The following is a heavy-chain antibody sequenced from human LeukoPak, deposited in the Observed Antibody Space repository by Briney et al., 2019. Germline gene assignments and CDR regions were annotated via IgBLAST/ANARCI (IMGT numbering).Heavy chain of an antibody. V-gene: IGHV1-18*01. CDR3: ARAGYDILTLAPDPANDY. Sequence: ASVKVSCKVSGYTLTELSMHWVRQAPGQGLEWMGWISGYNGNTKYAQKFQGRGTMTTDTSTSTASMELRSLRSDDTAVYYCARAGYDILTLAPDPANDYWGQGILVTVSS. D-gene: IGHD3-9*01. CDR2: ISGYNGNT. CDR1: GYTLTELS. J-gene: IGHJ4*02.